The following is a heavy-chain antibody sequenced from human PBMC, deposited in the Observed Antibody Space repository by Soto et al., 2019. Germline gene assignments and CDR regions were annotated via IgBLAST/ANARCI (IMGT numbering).Heavy chain of an antibody. CDR1: GFTFRKYV. J-gene: IGHJ6*02. Sequence: EVQLLESGGGLAQPGGSLRLSCEVSGFTFRKYVMTWVRQAPGKGLEWVSSLSSTGGSKYYADSVKGRFTVSRDNSKNTLFLQMNSLRAGDTAIYYCAKDQGFLEWIPQGGLDVWGPGTTVAVSS. CDR3: AKDQGFLEWIPQGGLDV. V-gene: IGHV3-23*01. CDR2: LSSTGGSK. D-gene: IGHD3-3*01.